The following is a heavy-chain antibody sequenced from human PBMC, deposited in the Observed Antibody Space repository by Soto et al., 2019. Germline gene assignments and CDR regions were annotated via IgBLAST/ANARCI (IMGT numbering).Heavy chain of an antibody. J-gene: IGHJ6*02. CDR2: ISYDGSNK. D-gene: IGHD3-10*01. CDR3: AKDWTWFGEFIEQDYYYGMDV. Sequence: HPGGSLGLSCAASGVTFSSCAMGWFRQAPGKGLEWVAVISYDGSNKYYADSVKGRFTISRDNSKNTLYLQMNSLRAEDTAVYYCAKDWTWFGEFIEQDYYYGMDVWGQGTTVTVSS. V-gene: IGHV3-30*18. CDR1: GVTFSSCA.